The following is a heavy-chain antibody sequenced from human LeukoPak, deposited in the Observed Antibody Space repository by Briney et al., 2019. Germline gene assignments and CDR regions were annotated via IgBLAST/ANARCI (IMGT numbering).Heavy chain of an antibody. J-gene: IGHJ3*02. Sequence: GGSLRLSCAASGFTFSTYSMNWVRQAPGKGLEWVSSISSSSSYIYYADSVKGRFTISRDNAKNTLYLQMNSLRAEDTAVYYCARVNRGDAFDIWGQGTLVTVSS. D-gene: IGHD3-16*02. CDR2: ISSSSSYI. CDR3: ARVNRGDAFDI. CDR1: GFTFSTYS. V-gene: IGHV3-21*01.